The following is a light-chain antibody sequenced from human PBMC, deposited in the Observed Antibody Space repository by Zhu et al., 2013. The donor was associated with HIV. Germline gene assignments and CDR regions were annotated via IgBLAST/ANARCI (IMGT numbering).Light chain of an antibody. CDR3: HQYDDWSHIT. Sequence: EVVLTQSPDTLSLSPGERATLSCRASQTVSTNYLAWYQQKPGQAPRLLISRASSRAAGIPNRFSGGGSGTEFTLTISRLQSEDFAVYFCHQYDDWSHITFGPGTKVDVK. CDR2: RAS. J-gene: IGKJ3*01. CDR1: QTVSTNY. V-gene: IGKV3-20*01.